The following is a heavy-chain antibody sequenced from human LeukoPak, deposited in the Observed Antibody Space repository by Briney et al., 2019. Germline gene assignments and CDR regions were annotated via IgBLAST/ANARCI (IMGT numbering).Heavy chain of an antibody. V-gene: IGHV1-8*02. CDR1: GYTFTGYY. CDR3: ARGTRGYSSGWYLNYYYYYMDV. J-gene: IGHJ6*03. CDR2: INPNSGNT. Sequence: ASVKVSCKASGYTFTGYYMHWVRQAPGQGLEWMGWINPNSGNTGYAQKFQGRVTMTRNTSISTAYMELSSLRSEDTAVYYCARGTRGYSSGWYLNYYYYYMDVWGKGTTVTISS. D-gene: IGHD6-19*01.